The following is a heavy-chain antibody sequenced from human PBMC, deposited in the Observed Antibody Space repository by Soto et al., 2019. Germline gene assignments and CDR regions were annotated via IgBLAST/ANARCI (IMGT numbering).Heavy chain of an antibody. Sequence: GGSLRLSCAASGFTFSSYGMHWVRQAPGKGLEWVAVIWYDGSNKYYADSVKGRFTISRDNSKNTLYLQMNSLRAEDTAVYYCARENGLRPPYYYYYGMDVWGQGTTVTVSS. CDR3: ARENGLRPPYYYYYGMDV. J-gene: IGHJ6*02. V-gene: IGHV3-33*01. CDR1: GFTFSSYG. CDR2: IWYDGSNK. D-gene: IGHD5-12*01.